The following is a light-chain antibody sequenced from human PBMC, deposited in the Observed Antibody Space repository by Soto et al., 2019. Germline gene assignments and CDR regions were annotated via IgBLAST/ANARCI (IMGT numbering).Light chain of an antibody. Sequence: DIVLTQSPATLSLSPGQTATLSCRASQSVSSYLAWYQQKAGQAPRLLIYEGSNRATGIPTRFSGSGSGTDFTLTISGLEPEDFAVYYCQQRNNWPWTFGQGTKGDIK. CDR1: QSVSSY. V-gene: IGKV3-11*01. CDR2: EGS. J-gene: IGKJ1*01. CDR3: QQRNNWPWT.